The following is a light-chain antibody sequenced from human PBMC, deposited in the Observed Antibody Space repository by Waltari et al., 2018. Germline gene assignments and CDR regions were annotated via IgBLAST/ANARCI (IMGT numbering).Light chain of an antibody. CDR2: NDN. V-gene: IGLV1-44*01. CDR1: NSNLGGNS. Sequence: QSVLTQPPSVSGTPGQRVTISCSGSNSNLGGNSLNWYQQLPGTAPKLLIYNDNQGPSGVPDRFSASKSGTSASLAITGLQSEDDAYYYCAVWDDSLGGVFGGGTKLTVL. J-gene: IGLJ3*02. CDR3: AVWDDSLGGV.